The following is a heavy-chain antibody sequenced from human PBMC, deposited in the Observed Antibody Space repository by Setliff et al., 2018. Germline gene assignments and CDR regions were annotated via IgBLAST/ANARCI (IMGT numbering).Heavy chain of an antibody. CDR3: AKQAHDLKGGTTLFYWFDP. J-gene: IGHJ5*02. D-gene: IGHD1-26*01. CDR2: ISHSGST. CDR1: GGSFNVYF. Sequence: PSETLSLTCAAYGGSFNVYFWSWIRQPPGKGLEWIGEISHSGSTNYYPSLKSRVTMSVDKSKNEFTLKVSSVTAADTAVYYCAKQAHDLKGGTTLFYWFDPWGQGTLVTVSS. V-gene: IGHV4-34*01.